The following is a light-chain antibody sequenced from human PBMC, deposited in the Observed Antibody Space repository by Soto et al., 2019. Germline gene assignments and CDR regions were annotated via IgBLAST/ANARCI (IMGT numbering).Light chain of an antibody. CDR3: QSYDSSLSGSRVV. CDR2: GNI. Sequence: QAVVTQPPSVSGAPGQRVTISCTGSSSNIGAGYDVHWYQQLPGTAPKLLIHGNINRPSGVPDRFSGSKSGTSASLAITGLQAEDEADYYCQSYDSSLSGSRVVFGGGTKLTVL. CDR1: SSNIGAGYD. J-gene: IGLJ2*01. V-gene: IGLV1-40*01.